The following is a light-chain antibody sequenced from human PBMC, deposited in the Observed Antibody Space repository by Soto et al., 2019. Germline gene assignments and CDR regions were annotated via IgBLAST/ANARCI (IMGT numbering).Light chain of an antibody. V-gene: IGKV2-30*01. J-gene: IGKJ1*01. CDR2: RAS. CDR1: QSIVYSDGQAY. Sequence: DVVMTQSPLSLPVTLGQPASISCRSSQSIVYSDGQAYLSWFQQRPGQSPRRLIYRASNRDSGVQDRVSGSGSGTDFTLQIDRVEAEDVGIYYCMQGTHWPPTFGRGTRVEIK. CDR3: MQGTHWPPT.